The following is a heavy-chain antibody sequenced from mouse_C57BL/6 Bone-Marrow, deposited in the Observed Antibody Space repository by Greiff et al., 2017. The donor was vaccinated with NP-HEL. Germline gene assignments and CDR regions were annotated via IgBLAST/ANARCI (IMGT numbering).Heavy chain of an antibody. Sequence: QVQLQQPGAELVRPGSSVKLSCKASGYTFTSYWMDWVKQRPGQGLEWIGNIYPSDSATHYNQKFKDKATLTVDKSSSTAYMQLSSLTSEDSAVYYCARGRATVQSLVVFDYWGQGTTLTVSS. J-gene: IGHJ2*01. D-gene: IGHD1-1*01. V-gene: IGHV1-61*01. CDR1: GYTFTSYW. CDR2: IYPSDSAT. CDR3: ARGRATVQSLVVFDY.